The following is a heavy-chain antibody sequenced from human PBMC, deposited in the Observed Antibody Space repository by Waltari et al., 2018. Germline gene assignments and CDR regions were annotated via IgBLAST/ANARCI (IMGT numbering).Heavy chain of an antibody. V-gene: IGHV3-74*01. CDR3: ARDLNYDFWSGYHERFYYYGLDL. Sequence: EVQLVESGGRVAKSGGSLRLACAAYDFSFSSYGMRGVGEAHGKGLVWVSRTNADGSSTDYADFAKGRFTVSRDNAKNTLTLQMNSLRVEDTAVYYCARDLNYDFWSGYHERFYYYGLDLWGQGTAVTVYS. CDR2: TNADGSST. D-gene: IGHD3-3*01. CDR1: DFSFSSYG. J-gene: IGHJ6*02.